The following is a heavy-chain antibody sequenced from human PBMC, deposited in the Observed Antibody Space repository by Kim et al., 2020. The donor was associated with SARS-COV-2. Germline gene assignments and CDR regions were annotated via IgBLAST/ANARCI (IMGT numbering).Heavy chain of an antibody. V-gene: IGHV3-48*02. CDR1: GFTFSSYS. CDR3: ARDMDGGYYDIFTGYFGPSSLDY. CDR2: ISSSSSTI. D-gene: IGHD3-9*01. J-gene: IGHJ4*02. Sequence: GGSLRLSCAASGFTFSSYSMNWVRQAPGKGLEWVSYISSSSSTIDYAYSVKGRFTISRDNAKNSLYLQMNSLRDEDTAVYDCARDMDGGYYDIFTGYFGPSSLDYWGQGTLVTVSS.